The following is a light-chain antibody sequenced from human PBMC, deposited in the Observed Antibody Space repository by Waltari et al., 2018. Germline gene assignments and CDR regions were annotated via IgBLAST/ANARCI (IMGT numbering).Light chain of an antibody. CDR2: WAS. CDR3: QQYYSTPYT. Sequence: EIVMIQSHVSLAVSPGDRAAIRCKSRRRVLYSSNNKNYLAWYQQKPGQPPKLLIYWASTRETGVPDRFSGSGSGTDFTLTISSLQAEDVAVYYCQQYYSTPYTFGQGTKLEIK. V-gene: IGKV4-1*01. CDR1: RRVLYSSNNKNY. J-gene: IGKJ2*01.